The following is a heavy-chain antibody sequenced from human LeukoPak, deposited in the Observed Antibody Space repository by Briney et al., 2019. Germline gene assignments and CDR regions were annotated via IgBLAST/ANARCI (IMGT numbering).Heavy chain of an antibody. CDR3: ARGGRKDIVVVPASHFDY. V-gene: IGHV4-34*01. CDR1: GGSFSGYY. D-gene: IGHD2-2*01. Sequence: SETLSLTCAVYGGSFSGYYWSWIRQPPGKGLEWIGEINHSGSTNYNPSLESRVTISVDTSKNQFSLKLSSVTAADTAVYYCARGGRKDIVVVPASHFDYWGQGTLVTVSS. J-gene: IGHJ4*02. CDR2: INHSGST.